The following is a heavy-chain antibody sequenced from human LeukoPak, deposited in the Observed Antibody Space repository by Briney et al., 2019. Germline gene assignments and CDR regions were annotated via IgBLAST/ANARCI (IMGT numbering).Heavy chain of an antibody. J-gene: IGHJ3*02. CDR2: IKQDGSEK. Sequence: GGSLRLSCAASGFIFSSYWMTWVRQAPGKGLEWVANIKQDGSEKYYVDSVKGRFTISRDNAKNSLYLQMNSLRAEDTAVYYCARDESLGDFWSGYFDAFDIWGQGTMVTVSS. CDR3: ARDESLGDFWSGYFDAFDI. D-gene: IGHD3-3*01. CDR1: GFIFSSYW. V-gene: IGHV3-7*01.